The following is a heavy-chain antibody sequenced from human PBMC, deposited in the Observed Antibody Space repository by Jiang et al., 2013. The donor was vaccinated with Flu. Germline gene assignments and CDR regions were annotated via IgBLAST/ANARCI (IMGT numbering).Heavy chain of an antibody. V-gene: IGHV6-1*01. CDR3: ARAQTPYEWELPFFDY. Sequence: SNSAAWNWIRQSPSRGLEWLGRTYYRSKWYNDYAVSVKSRITINPDTSKNQFSLQLNSVTPEDTAVYYCARAQTPYEWELPFFDYWGQGTLVTVSS. D-gene: IGHD1-26*01. J-gene: IGHJ4*02. CDR2: TYYRSKWYN. CDR1: SNSAA.